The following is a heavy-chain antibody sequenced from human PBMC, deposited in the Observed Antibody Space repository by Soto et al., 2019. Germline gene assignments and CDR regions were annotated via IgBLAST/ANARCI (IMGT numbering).Heavy chain of an antibody. J-gene: IGHJ6*02. CDR2: IYGSGNT. Sequence: SETLSLTYTVSGGPIRSYCCSWLRQPPGKGLEWNGYIYGSGNTDYNPSLKSRVTILVDRSKNQFSLKLSSVATGDRAVYYCARGGGKYYYESSGHSNHAMDVWGQGTTVTVSS. CDR3: ARGGGKYYYESSGHSNHAMDV. CDR1: GGPIRSYC. D-gene: IGHD3-22*01. V-gene: IGHV4-59*01.